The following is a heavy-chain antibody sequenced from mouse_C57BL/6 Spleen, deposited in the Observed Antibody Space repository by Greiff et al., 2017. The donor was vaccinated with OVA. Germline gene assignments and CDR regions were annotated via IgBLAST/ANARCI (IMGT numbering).Heavy chain of an antibody. CDR2: INPYNGGT. Sequence: DVQLQESGPVLVKPGASVKMSCKASGYTFTDYYMNWVKQSHGKSLEWIGVINPYNGGTSYNQKFKGKATLTVDKSSSTAYMELNSLTSEDSAVYYGARSGVYDGYYVGYFDVWGTGTTVTVSS. D-gene: IGHD2-3*01. J-gene: IGHJ1*03. V-gene: IGHV1-19*01. CDR3: ARSGVYDGYYVGYFDV. CDR1: GYTFTDYY.